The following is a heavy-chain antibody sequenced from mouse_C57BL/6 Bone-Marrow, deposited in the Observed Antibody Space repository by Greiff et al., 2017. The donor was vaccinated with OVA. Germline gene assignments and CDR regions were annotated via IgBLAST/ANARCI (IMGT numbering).Heavy chain of an antibody. CDR2: ISYDGSN. CDR1: GYSITSGYY. V-gene: IGHV3-6*01. J-gene: IGHJ2*01. Sequence: ESGPGLVKPSQSLSLTCSVTGYSITSGYYWNWIRQFPGNKLEWMGYISYDGSNNYNPSLKNRISITRDTSKNQFFLKLNSVTTEDTATYNCAREHFDYWGQGTTLTVSS. CDR3: AREHFDY.